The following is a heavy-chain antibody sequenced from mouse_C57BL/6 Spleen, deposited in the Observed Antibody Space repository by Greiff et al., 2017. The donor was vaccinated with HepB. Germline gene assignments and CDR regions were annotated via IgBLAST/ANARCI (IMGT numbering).Heavy chain of an antibody. CDR1: GYTFTDYY. D-gene: IGHD1-1*01. V-gene: IGHV1-26*01. CDR3: ARWITTVVSYYFDY. CDR2: INPNNGGT. Sequence: EVQLQQSGPELVKPGASVKISCKASGYTFTDYYMNWVKQSHGKSLEWIGDINPNNGGTSYNQKFKGKATLTVDKSSSTAYMELRSLTSEDSAVYYCARWITTVVSYYFDYWGQGTTLTVSS. J-gene: IGHJ2*01.